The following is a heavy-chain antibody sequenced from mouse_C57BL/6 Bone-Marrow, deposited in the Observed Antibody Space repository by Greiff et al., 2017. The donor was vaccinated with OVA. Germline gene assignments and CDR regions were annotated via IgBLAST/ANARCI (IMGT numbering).Heavy chain of an antibody. CDR1: GYTFTDYE. CDR3: SRSVAGAGFAY. Sequence: QVQLQQSGAELVRPGASVTLSCKASGYTFTDYEMHWVKQTPVHGLEWIGAIDPETGGTAYNQKFKGKSILTADKSSSTAYMELRSLTSEDSAVYYCSRSVAGAGFAYWGQGTLVTVSA. CDR2: IDPETGGT. V-gene: IGHV1-15*01. D-gene: IGHD3-1*01. J-gene: IGHJ3*01.